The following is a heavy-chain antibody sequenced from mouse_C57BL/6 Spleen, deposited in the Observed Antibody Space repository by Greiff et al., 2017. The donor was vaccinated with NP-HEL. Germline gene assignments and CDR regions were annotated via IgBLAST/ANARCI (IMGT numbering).Heavy chain of an antibody. CDR1: GYTFTSYG. J-gene: IGHJ4*01. V-gene: IGHV1-64*01. Sequence: QVQLQQSGAELVKPGASVKLSCKASGYTFTSYGRHWVKQRPGKGREGRGRRNPNSGSTNYNEKFKSKATLTVDKSSSTAYMQLSSLTSEDSAVYYCARGGYYDYDGGVYYAMDYWGQGTSVTVSS. D-gene: IGHD2-4*01. CDR2: RNPNSGST. CDR3: ARGGYYDYDGGVYYAMDY.